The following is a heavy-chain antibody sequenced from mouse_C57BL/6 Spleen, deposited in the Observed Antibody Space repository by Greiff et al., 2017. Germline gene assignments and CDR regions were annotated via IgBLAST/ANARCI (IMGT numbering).Heavy chain of an antibody. CDR2: IYPSDSET. CDR1: GYTFTSYW. V-gene: IGHV1-61*01. J-gene: IGHJ1*03. CDR3: ARNFYYGPYFDV. D-gene: IGHD1-1*01. Sequence: QVQLQQPGAELVRPGSSVKLSCKASGYTFTSYWMDWVKQRPGQGLEWIGNIYPSDSETHYNQKFKDKATLTVDKSSSTAYMQLSSLTSEDSAVYYCARNFYYGPYFDVWGTGTTVTVAS.